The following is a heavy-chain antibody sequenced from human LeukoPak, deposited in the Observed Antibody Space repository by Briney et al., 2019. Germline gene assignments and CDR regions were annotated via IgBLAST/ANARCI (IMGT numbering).Heavy chain of an antibody. CDR1: GCNFGRFS. CDR3: AGLMTVADIEN. V-gene: IGHV3-7*01. J-gene: IGHJ6*01. Sequence: GGSLRLSCVASGCNFGRFSISWVRQAPGQRPEWVATIRPDGAEEYYVDSVKGRFSISRDNARNTMYLQMNSLRAEDTAVYYCAGLMTVADIENRGHGNPFTASS. CDR2: IRPDGAEE. D-gene: IGHD6-19*01.